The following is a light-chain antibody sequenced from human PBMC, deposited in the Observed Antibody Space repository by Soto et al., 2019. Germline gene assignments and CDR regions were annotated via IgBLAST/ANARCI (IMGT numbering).Light chain of an antibody. CDR3: QTWGTGIGV. CDR1: SGHSNYA. J-gene: IGLJ3*02. Sequence: QPVLTQSPSASASLGASVKLTCTLSSGHSNYAIAWHQQQPEKGPRYLMKLNIDGSHTKGDGIPDRFSGSSSGTERFLTISSLQSEDEADYYCQTWGTGIGVFGGGTKLTVL. CDR2: LNIDGSH. V-gene: IGLV4-69*01.